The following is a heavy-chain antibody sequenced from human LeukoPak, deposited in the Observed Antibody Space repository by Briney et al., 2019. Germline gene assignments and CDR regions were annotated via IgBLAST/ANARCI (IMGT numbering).Heavy chain of an antibody. D-gene: IGHD3-10*01. J-gene: IGHJ4*02. V-gene: IGHV3-21*01. CDR2: ISSSSSYI. Sequence: TGGSLRLSCAASGFTFSSYSMTWVRQAPGKGLEWVSSISSSSSYIYYADSVKGRFTISRDNAKNSLYLQMNSLRAEDTAVYYCARTDMVRGVYYFDYWGQGTLVTVSS. CDR1: GFTFSSYS. CDR3: ARTDMVRGVYYFDY.